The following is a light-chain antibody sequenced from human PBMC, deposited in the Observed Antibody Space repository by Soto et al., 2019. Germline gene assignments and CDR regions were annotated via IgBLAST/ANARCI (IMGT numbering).Light chain of an antibody. CDR1: QDISNC. CDR2: SAS. Sequence: DIQMTQSPSSLSASVGDRVTITCQASQDISNCLNWYQQKPGKAPKPLIYSASNLETGVPSRFSGSAARTDCTFTISRRQPEDIATYYCQQYDNHPITFGGGTKVEIK. V-gene: IGKV1-33*01. CDR3: QQYDNHPIT. J-gene: IGKJ4*01.